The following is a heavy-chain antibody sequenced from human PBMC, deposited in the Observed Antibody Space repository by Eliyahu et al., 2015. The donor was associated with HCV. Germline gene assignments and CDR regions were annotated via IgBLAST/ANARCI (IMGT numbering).Heavy chain of an antibody. CDR2: IPFRGGT. D-gene: IGHD6-19*01. V-gene: IGHV4-59*01. CDR3: ASGGGGIAVAGTGGWFDP. CDR1: GGSITTYY. J-gene: IGHJ5*02. Sequence: QVQLQESGPGLVKPSETLSLTCTVSGGSITTYYWSWIRQPPGKGXEWIGDIPFRGGTKQNPSLKSRVTISVDTSKNQFSLILTSVTAADTAVYYCASGGGGIAVAGTGGWFDPWGQGTLVTVSS.